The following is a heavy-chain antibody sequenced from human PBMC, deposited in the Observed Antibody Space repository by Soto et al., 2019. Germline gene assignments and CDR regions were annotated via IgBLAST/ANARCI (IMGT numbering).Heavy chain of an antibody. Sequence: EVQLVESGGGLVQPGGSLRLSCAASGFTFSLYSMSWVRQAPGKGLEWVSYISRSSTGIHYADSVKGRFTISRDDATNSMNLQVNSLRDGDPAADYCARAVNWGLDAWGQGTTVPISS. CDR3: ARAVNWGLDA. V-gene: IGHV3-48*02. CDR1: GFTFSLYS. J-gene: IGHJ6*02. CDR2: ISRSSTGI. D-gene: IGHD1-20*01.